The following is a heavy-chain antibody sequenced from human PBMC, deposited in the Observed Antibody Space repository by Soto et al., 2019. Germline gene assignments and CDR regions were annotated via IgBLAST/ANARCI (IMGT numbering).Heavy chain of an antibody. Sequence: SETLSLTCSVSGDSINNDDYYWSWIRQPPGKGLEWIGYISNSGSTFHNPSLRGRLSMSIDTSKNQFSLRLTSVTAADTAVYYCARYKAGGSGSYYNAWFDPWGQGTLVTVSS. D-gene: IGHD3-10*01. CDR1: GDSINNDDYY. V-gene: IGHV4-30-4*01. CDR3: ARYKAGGSGSYYNAWFDP. CDR2: ISNSGST. J-gene: IGHJ5*02.